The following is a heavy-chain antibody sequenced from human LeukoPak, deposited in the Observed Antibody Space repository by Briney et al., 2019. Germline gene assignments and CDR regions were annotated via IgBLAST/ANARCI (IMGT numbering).Heavy chain of an antibody. V-gene: IGHV1-18*01. J-gene: IGHJ5*02. D-gene: IGHD3-16*01. CDR3: ARVTRGGDRFDP. Sequence: ASVKVSCKASGYTFTSYGISWVRQAPGQGLEWMGWISAYNGNTNYAQKLQGRVTMTTDTSTSAAYMELRSLRSDDTAVYYCARVTRGGDRFDPWGQGTLVTVSS. CDR1: GYTFTSYG. CDR2: ISAYNGNT.